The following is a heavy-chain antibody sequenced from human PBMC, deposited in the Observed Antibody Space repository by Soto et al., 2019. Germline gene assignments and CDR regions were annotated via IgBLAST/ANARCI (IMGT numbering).Heavy chain of an antibody. CDR1: GYTFTSYY. Sequence: GSSVKVSCKASGYTFTSYYMHWVRQAPGQGLEWMGIINPSGGSTSYAQKFQGRVTMTRDTSTSTVYMELSSLRSEDTAVYYCASSSTFNYRMDVSGQGTTVTVSS. J-gene: IGHJ6*02. CDR2: INPSGGST. CDR3: ASSSTFNYRMDV. V-gene: IGHV1-46*01.